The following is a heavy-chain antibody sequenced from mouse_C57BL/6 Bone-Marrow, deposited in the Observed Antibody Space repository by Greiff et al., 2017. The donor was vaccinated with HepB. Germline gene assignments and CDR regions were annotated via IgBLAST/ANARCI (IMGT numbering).Heavy chain of an antibody. CDR2: IHPNSGST. J-gene: IGHJ3*01. Sequence: QVQLQQPGAELVKPGASVKLSCKASGYTFTSYWMHWVKQRPGQGLEWIGMIHPNSGSTNYNEKFKSKATLTVDKSSSTAYMQLSSLTSEDSAVYYCARGENYGNYETWFAYWGQGTLVTVSA. CDR3: ARGENYGNYETWFAY. CDR1: GYTFTSYW. D-gene: IGHD2-1*01. V-gene: IGHV1-64*01.